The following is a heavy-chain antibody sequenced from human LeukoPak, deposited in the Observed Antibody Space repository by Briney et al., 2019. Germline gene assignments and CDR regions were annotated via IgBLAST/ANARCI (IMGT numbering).Heavy chain of an antibody. J-gene: IGHJ4*02. CDR1: GGTFSSYA. CDR3: ARFTYSYGPRGGFDY. CDR2: IIPIFGTA. Sequence: GASVKVSCKASGGTFSSYAISWVRQAPGQGLEWMGRIIPIFGTANYAQKFQGRVTITTDESTSTAYMELSSLRSEDTAVYYCARFTYSYGPRGGFDYWGQGTLVTVSS. V-gene: IGHV1-69*05. D-gene: IGHD5-18*01.